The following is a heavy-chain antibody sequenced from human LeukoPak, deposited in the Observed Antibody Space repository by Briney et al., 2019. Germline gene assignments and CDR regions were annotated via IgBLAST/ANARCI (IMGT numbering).Heavy chain of an antibody. V-gene: IGHV4-31*03. CDR1: GDXISSGGYY. D-gene: IGHD1-26*01. Sequence: SQTLSLTCTVSGDXISSGGYYWSWIRQHPGKGLEWIGYIYNSGSTYYNPSLKSRVTISIDTSKRQFSLKLTSVTAADTAVYYCAREPTGSYSFDFWGQGTLVTVSS. J-gene: IGHJ4*02. CDR2: IYNSGST. CDR3: AREPTGSYSFDF.